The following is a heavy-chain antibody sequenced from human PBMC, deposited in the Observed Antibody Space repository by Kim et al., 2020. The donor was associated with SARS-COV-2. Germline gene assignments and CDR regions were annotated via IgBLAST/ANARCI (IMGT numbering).Heavy chain of an antibody. Sequence: NSGGTNYAQKFQGRVTMTRDTSISTAYMELSRLRSDDTAVYYCEREGIKVWGQGTLVTVSS. CDR2: NSGGT. CDR3: EREGIKV. V-gene: IGHV1-2*02. D-gene: IGHD3-10*01. J-gene: IGHJ4*02.